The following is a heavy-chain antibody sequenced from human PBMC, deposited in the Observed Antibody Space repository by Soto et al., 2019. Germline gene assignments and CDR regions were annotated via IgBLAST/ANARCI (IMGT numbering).Heavy chain of an antibody. CDR1: GDSVSSNSAA. CDR2: TYYRSKWYN. J-gene: IGHJ6*02. Sequence: SQTLSLTCAISGDSVSSNSAAWNWIRQSPSRGLEWLGRTYYRSKWYNDYAVSVKSRITINPDTSKNQFSLQLNSVTPEDTAVYYCAREIAAAGTRGYYYYYGIDVWGQGTTVTVSS. CDR3: AREIAAAGTRGYYYYYGIDV. D-gene: IGHD6-13*01. V-gene: IGHV6-1*01.